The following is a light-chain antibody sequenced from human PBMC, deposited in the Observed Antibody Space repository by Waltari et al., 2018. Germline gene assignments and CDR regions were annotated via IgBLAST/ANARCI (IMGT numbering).Light chain of an antibody. Sequence: DIVMTQSPGSLAVSLGERATINCRSSPSVLYTSNNKNYLAWYQQKPGQPPKLLIYWASTRESGVPDRFSGSGSGADFTLTITNLQAEDVAVYYCQQYYTTPPTFGRGTKVEAK. V-gene: IGKV4-1*01. CDR1: PSVLYTSNNKNY. J-gene: IGKJ1*01. CDR2: WAS. CDR3: QQYYTTPPT.